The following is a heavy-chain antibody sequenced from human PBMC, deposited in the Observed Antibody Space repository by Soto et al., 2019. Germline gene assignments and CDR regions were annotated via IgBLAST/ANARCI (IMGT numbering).Heavy chain of an antibody. CDR1: GFTYETYW. CDR3: VTVVESGDYPEPRGGELCRY. CDR2: IKYDGSDK. J-gene: IGHJ4*02. D-gene: IGHD4-17*01. V-gene: IGHV3-7*01. Sequence: LRLSCVASGFTYETYWMNAVRQAPGKGVEWVANIKYDGSDKYYLDSVKGRFTISRENAKNSLYLQMNSLRAEDTGVYYCVTVVESGDYPEPRGGELCRYWGQGTQVTVSS.